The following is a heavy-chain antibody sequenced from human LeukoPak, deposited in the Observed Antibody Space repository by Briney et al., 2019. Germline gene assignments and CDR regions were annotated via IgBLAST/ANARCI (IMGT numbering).Heavy chain of an antibody. CDR1: GSTFSTYS. Sequence: GGSLRLSCAASGSTFSTYSMNWVRQAPGKGLEWVSYISSSSSTIYYADSVKGRFTISRDNAKNSLYLQMNSLRAEDTAVYYCAREYSSSTGKASDYWGQGTLVTVSS. J-gene: IGHJ4*02. CDR2: ISSSSSTI. CDR3: AREYSSSTGKASDY. V-gene: IGHV3-48*01. D-gene: IGHD6-6*01.